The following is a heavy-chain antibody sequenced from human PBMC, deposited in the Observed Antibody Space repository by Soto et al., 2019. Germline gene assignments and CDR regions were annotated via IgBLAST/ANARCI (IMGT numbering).Heavy chain of an antibody. J-gene: IGHJ5*02. D-gene: IGHD6-13*01. CDR3: VRRHVSATGIDWFDP. CDR2: INVANGDT. V-gene: IGHV1-3*01. Sequence: ASVKVSCKASGYTFTSYGIHWVRQAPGQRLEWMGWINVANGDTKYSPKFQGRVTITRDTSASTAYMELSSLRSEDTAVYYCVRRHVSATGIDWFDPWGQGTLVAVSS. CDR1: GYTFTSYG.